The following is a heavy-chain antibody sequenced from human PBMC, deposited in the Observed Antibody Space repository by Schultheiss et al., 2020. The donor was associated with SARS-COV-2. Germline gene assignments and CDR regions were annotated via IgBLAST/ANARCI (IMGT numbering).Heavy chain of an antibody. CDR3: ARDPLGSDTAMVTRWFDP. CDR2: ISAYNGNT. Sequence: ASVKVSCKASGGTFSSYAISWVRQAPGQGLEWMGWISAYNGNTNYAQKLQGRVTMTTDTSTSTAYMELRSLRSDDTAVYYCARDPLGSDTAMVTRWFDPWGQGTLVTVSS. D-gene: IGHD5-18*01. CDR1: GGTFSSYA. J-gene: IGHJ5*02. V-gene: IGHV1-18*01.